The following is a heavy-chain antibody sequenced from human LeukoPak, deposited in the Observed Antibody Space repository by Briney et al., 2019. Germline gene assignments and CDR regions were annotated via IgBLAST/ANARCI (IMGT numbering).Heavy chain of an antibody. J-gene: IGHJ4*02. CDR2: FDPEDGET. CDR3: ATDRDYDSSGYYNY. D-gene: IGHD3-22*01. V-gene: IGHV1-24*01. Sequence: ASVKVSCKVSGYTLTDLSMHWARQAPGKGLEWMGGFDPEDGETIYAQKFQGRVTMTEDTSTDTAYMELSSLRSEDTAVYYCATDRDYDSSGYYNYWGQGTLVTVSS. CDR1: GYTLTDLS.